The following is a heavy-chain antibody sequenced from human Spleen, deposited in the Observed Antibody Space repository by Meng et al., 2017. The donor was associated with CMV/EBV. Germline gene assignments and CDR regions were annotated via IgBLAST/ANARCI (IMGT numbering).Heavy chain of an antibody. J-gene: IGHJ6*02. CDR3: AYWGIAARPSYYYCGMDV. Sequence: ASVKVSCKASGYTFTGYYMHWVRQAPGQGLEWMGWINPNSGGTNYAQKFQGRVTMARDTSISTAYMELSRLRSDDTAVYYCAYWGIAARPSYYYCGMDVWGQGTTVTVSS. V-gene: IGHV1-2*02. D-gene: IGHD6-6*01. CDR2: INPNSGGT. CDR1: GYTFTGYY.